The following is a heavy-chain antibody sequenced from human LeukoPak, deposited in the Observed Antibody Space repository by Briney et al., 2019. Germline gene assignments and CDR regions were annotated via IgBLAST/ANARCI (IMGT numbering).Heavy chain of an antibody. V-gene: IGHV1-24*01. CDR1: GGTFSSYA. CDR2: FDPEDGET. J-gene: IGHJ4*02. CDR3: ATAERGYLFDY. Sequence: GASVKVSCKASGGTFSSYAINWVRQAPGKGLEWMGGFDPEDGETIYAQKFQGRVTMTEDTSTDTAYMELSSLRSEDTAVYYCATAERGYLFDYWGQGTLVTVSS. D-gene: IGHD5-18*01.